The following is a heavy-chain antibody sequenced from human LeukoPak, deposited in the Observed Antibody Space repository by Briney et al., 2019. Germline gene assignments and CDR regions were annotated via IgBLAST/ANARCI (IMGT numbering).Heavy chain of an antibody. V-gene: IGHV1-2*02. D-gene: IGHD2-2*01. CDR1: GYTFTGYY. Sequence: ASVKVSCKASGYTFTGYYMHWVRQAPGQGLEWMGWINPNSGGTNYAQKFQGRVTMTRDTSISTAYMELSRLRSDDTAVYYCARALSIVVVPAATDAFDIWGQGTMVTVSS. J-gene: IGHJ3*02. CDR2: INPNSGGT. CDR3: ARALSIVVVPAATDAFDI.